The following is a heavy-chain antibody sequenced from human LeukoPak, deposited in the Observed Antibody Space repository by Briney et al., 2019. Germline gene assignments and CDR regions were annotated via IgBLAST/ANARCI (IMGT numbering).Heavy chain of an antibody. D-gene: IGHD6-6*01. CDR2: INPNSGGT. Sequence: ASVKVSCKASGYTFTGYYMHWVRQAPGQGLEWMGWINPNSGGTNYAQKFQGRVTMTRDTSISTAYMELSRVRSDDTAVYYCARDALVDASGDYWGQGTLVTVSS. CDR3: ARDALVDASGDY. V-gene: IGHV1-2*02. CDR1: GYTFTGYY. J-gene: IGHJ4*02.